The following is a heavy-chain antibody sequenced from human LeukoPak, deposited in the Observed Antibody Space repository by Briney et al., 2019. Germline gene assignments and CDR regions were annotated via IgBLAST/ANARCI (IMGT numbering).Heavy chain of an antibody. Sequence: PGGSLRLSCAASGFTFSSYSMNWVRQAPGKGLEWVSSISSSSSYIYYADSVKGRFTISRDNAKNSLYLQMNSLRAEDTAVYYCAKEVCSSSWYREPCGLDYWGQGTLVTVSS. CDR3: AKEVCSSSWYREPCGLDY. CDR2: ISSSSSYI. CDR1: GFTFSSYS. V-gene: IGHV3-21*01. J-gene: IGHJ4*02. D-gene: IGHD6-13*01.